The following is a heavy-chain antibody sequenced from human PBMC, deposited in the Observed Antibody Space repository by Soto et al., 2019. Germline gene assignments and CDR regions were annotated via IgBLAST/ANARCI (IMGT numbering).Heavy chain of an antibody. CDR3: AKDLGAYCGGDCYLFDY. CDR2: ISGSGGST. CDR1: GFTFSSYA. D-gene: IGHD2-21*02. Sequence: PGGSLRLSCAASGFTFSSYAMSWVRQAPGKGLEWVSAISGSGGSTYYADSVKGRFTISRDNSKNTLYLQMNSLRAEDTAVYYCAKDLGAYCGGDCYLFDYWGQGTLVTVS. V-gene: IGHV3-23*01. J-gene: IGHJ4*02.